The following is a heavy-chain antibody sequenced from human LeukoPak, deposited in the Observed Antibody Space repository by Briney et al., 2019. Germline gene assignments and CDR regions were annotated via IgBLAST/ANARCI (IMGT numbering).Heavy chain of an antibody. J-gene: IGHJ5*02. CDR2: IYYSGST. D-gene: IGHD1-26*01. CDR3: ARLENSGSYTSHWFDP. Sequence: SETLSLTCTVSGGSISSSSYYWGWIRQPPGKGQEWIGSIYYSGSTYYNPSLKSRVTISVDTSKNQFSLKLSSVTAADTAVYYCARLENSGSYTSHWFDPWGQGTLVTVSS. V-gene: IGHV4-39*01. CDR1: GGSISSSSYY.